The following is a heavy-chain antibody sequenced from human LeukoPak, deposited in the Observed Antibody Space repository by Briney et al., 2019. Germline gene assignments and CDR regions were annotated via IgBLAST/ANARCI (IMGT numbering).Heavy chain of an antibody. D-gene: IGHD2/OR15-2a*01. CDR2: INHSGST. CDR3: ARGVVNGVDPGTTSDAFDI. Sequence: SETLSLTCAVYGGSFSGYYWSWIRQPPGKGLEWIGEINHSGSTNYNPSLKSRVTISVDTSKNQFSLKLGSVTAADTAVYYCARGVVNGVDPGTTSDAFDIWGQGTMVTVSS. J-gene: IGHJ3*02. CDR1: GGSFSGYY. V-gene: IGHV4-34*01.